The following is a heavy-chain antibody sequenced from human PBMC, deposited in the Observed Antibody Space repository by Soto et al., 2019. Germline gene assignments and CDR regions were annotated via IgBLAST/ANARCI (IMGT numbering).Heavy chain of an antibody. J-gene: IGHJ4*02. Sequence: SETLSLTCTVSGGSISSGVYYWSWIRHHPGKGLEWIGYIYYSGSTYYNPSLKSRVTISVDTSKNQFSLKLSSVTAADTAVYYCARVLESYYYDSSQPYFDYWGQGTLVTVSS. CDR2: IYYSGST. CDR1: GGSISSGVYY. D-gene: IGHD3-22*01. V-gene: IGHV4-31*03. CDR3: ARVLESYYYDSSQPYFDY.